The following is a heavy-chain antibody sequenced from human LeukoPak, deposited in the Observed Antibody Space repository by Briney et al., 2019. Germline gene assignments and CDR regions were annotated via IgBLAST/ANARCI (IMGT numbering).Heavy chain of an antibody. CDR2: IKQDGSEK. D-gene: IGHD6-6*01. CDR3: AGDKSIAAKPAGWFDP. V-gene: IGHV3-7*01. Sequence: GGSLRLSCAASGFTFSSYWMSWVRQAPGKGLEGVANIKQDGSEKYYVDSVKGRFTISRDNAKNSLYLQMNSLRAEDTAVYYCAGDKSIAAKPAGWFDPWGQGTLVTVSS. CDR1: GFTFSSYW. J-gene: IGHJ5*02.